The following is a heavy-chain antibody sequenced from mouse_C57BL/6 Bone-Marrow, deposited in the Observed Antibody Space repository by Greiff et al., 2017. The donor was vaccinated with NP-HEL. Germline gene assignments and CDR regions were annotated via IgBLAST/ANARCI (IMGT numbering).Heavy chain of an antibody. CDR1: GYAFSSSW. V-gene: IGHV1-80*01. Sequence: QVQLQQSGAELVKPGASVKISCKASGYAFSSSWMNWVKQRPGTGLEGIGQIYPGDGDTNYNGKFKGKATLTADKSSSTAYMQLSSLTSEDSAVYFCARLGLRLAYWGQGTLVTVSA. CDR2: IYPGDGDT. CDR3: ARLGLRLAY. D-gene: IGHD2-4*01. J-gene: IGHJ3*01.